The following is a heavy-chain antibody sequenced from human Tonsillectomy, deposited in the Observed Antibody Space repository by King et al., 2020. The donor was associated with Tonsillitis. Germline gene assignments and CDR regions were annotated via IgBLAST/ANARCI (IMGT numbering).Heavy chain of an antibody. Sequence: EVQLVESGGGLVQPGGSLRLSCAASGFTFTSHWMTWVRQAPGRGLEWVANIKQDGSEKYYVDSVKGRFTISRDNAKNSLYLQMNSLRAEDTAVYYCAREALVWFGELLSPVDYWGQGTLVTVSS. CDR1: GFTFTSHW. V-gene: IGHV3-7*03. CDR3: AREALVWFGELLSPVDY. J-gene: IGHJ4*02. D-gene: IGHD3-10*01. CDR2: IKQDGSEK.